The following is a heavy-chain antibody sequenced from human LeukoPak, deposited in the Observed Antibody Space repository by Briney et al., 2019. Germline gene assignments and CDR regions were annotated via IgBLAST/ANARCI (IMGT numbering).Heavy chain of an antibody. CDR1: GGSISSGGYY. D-gene: IGHD3-22*01. Sequence: SQTLPLTCTVSGGSISSGGYYWSWIRQHPGKGLEWIGYIYYSGSTYYNPSLKSRVTISVDTSKNQFSLKLSSVTAADTAVYYCASRTYYYDSSGYYYVEEYFQHWGQGTLVTVSS. V-gene: IGHV4-31*03. CDR2: IYYSGST. CDR3: ASRTYYYDSSGYYYVEEYFQH. J-gene: IGHJ1*01.